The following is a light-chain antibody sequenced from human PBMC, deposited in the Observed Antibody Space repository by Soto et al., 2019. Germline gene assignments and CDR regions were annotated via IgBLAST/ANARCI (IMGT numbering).Light chain of an antibody. CDR1: QSLVHRNGYDS. J-gene: IGKJ4*01. V-gene: IGKV2-28*01. Sequence: IVLTQSPLSLPVTPGEPASISCRSSQSLVHRNGYDSLDWYLQKPGQSPQLLIYLSTHRASGVTDRLSGGGSGTDLTLTISSVRTEDCVVYYCLQARQTPVTFGGGTKVEIK. CDR2: LST. CDR3: LQARQTPVT.